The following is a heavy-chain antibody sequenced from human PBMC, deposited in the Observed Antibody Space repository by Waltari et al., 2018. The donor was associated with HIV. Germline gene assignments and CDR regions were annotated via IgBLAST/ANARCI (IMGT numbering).Heavy chain of an antibody. CDR1: KFSFSTYA. J-gene: IGHJ4*02. CDR3: AKGVAYDLLTGFSPLDY. Sequence: EVQLLESGGGLVQPGGSLRLSCAASKFSFSTYAMSWVRQAPGKGLEWVSSISGDGITTYYADSVKGRLTISRDNSKNTLSLQMSSLRGEDTAVYYCAKGVAYDLLTGFSPLDYWGQGTLVTVSS. CDR2: ISGDGITT. V-gene: IGHV3-23*01. D-gene: IGHD3-9*01.